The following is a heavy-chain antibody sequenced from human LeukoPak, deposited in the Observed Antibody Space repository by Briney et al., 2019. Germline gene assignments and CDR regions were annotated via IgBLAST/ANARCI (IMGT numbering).Heavy chain of an antibody. J-gene: IGHJ6*02. Sequence: GGSLRLPCAASGFTFSSYGMHWVRQAPGKGLEWVAVTWYDGSNKYYADSVKGRFTISRDNSKNTLYLQMNSLRAEDTAVYYCARPMTVKDYYYYYGMDVWGQGTTVTVSS. CDR2: TWYDGSNK. CDR3: ARPMTVKDYYYYYGMDV. CDR1: GFTFSSYG. V-gene: IGHV3-33*01. D-gene: IGHD2-21*02.